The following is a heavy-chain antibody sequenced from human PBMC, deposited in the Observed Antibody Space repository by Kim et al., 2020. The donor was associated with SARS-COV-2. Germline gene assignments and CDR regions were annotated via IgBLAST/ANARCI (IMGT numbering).Heavy chain of an antibody. V-gene: IGHV3-23*01. Sequence: SVKGRFTISRDNSKNTLYLQMNSLRAEDTAVYYCAKLAYYDFWSGYYGDYWGQGTLVTVSS. CDR3: AKLAYYDFWSGYYGDY. J-gene: IGHJ4*02. D-gene: IGHD3-3*01.